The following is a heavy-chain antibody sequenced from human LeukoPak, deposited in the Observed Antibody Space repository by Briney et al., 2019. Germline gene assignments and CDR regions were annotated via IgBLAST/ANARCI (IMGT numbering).Heavy chain of an antibody. CDR3: ARDKGYCSSTSCYPRWFDP. J-gene: IGHJ5*02. Sequence: GASVKVSCKASGGTFSSYAISWVRQAPGQGLEWMGGIIPIFGTANYAQKFQGRVTITADESTSTAYMELSSLRSEDTAVYYCARDKGYCSSTSCYPRWFDPWGQGTLVTVSS. CDR1: GGTFSSYA. D-gene: IGHD2-2*01. CDR2: IIPIFGTA. V-gene: IGHV1-69*13.